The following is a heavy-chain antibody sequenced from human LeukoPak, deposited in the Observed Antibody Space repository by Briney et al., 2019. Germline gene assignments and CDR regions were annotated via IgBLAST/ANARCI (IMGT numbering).Heavy chain of an antibody. CDR2: IYYSGST. CDR1: GGSISSYY. CDR3: ARGPSYDYVWGSYRYQIDY. J-gene: IGHJ4*02. D-gene: IGHD3-16*02. Sequence: SETLSLTCTVSGGSISSYYWSWIRQPPRKGLEWIGYIYYSGSTNYNPSLKSRVTISVDTSKNQFSLKLSSVTAADTAVYYCARGPSYDYVWGSYRYQIDYWGQGTLVTVSS. V-gene: IGHV4-59*01.